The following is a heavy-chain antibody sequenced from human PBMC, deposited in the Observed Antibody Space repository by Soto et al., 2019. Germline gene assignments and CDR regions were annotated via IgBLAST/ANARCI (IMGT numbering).Heavy chain of an antibody. V-gene: IGHV2-70*11. CDR2: IDWDDYK. CDR1: GFSLSTSGMC. J-gene: IGHJ4*02. Sequence: SGPTLVNPTQTLTLTCTFSGFSLSTSGMCVSWIRQPPGKAMEWLARIDWDDYKYYSTSLKTRLTISKDTSKNQVVLTMTNMDPVDTATYYCARIEVYSGYGASWRKRYYFDYWGQGTLVTVS. CDR3: ARIEVYSGYGASWRKRYYFDY. D-gene: IGHD5-12*01.